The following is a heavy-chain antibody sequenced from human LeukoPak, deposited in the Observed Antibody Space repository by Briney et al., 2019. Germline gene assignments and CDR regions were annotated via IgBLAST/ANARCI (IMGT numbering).Heavy chain of an antibody. CDR2: IYTSGTT. V-gene: IGHV4-4*07. Sequence: SETLSLTCTVSGGSISRYYWNWIRQPAGKGLEWIGRIYTSGTTNYNPSLKSRVTMSVDTSKNQFSLKLSSVTAADTAVYYCARDYGGVVQNWYFDLWGRGTLVTVSS. CDR1: GGSISRYY. J-gene: IGHJ2*01. CDR3: ARDYGGVVQNWYFDL. D-gene: IGHD3-3*01.